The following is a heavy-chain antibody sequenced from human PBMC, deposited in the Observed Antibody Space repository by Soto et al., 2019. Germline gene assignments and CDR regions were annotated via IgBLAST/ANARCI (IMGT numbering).Heavy chain of an antibody. CDR3: ASGLIDSSSRYYGMDV. Sequence: QVQLVQSGAEVKKPGSSVNVSCKASGGTFSSYAISWVRQAPGQGLEWMGGIIPIFGTANYAQKFQGRVTITADESTSTAYMELSSLRSEDTAVYYCASGLIDSSSRYYGMDVWGQGTTVTVSS. CDR1: GGTFSSYA. CDR2: IIPIFGTA. J-gene: IGHJ6*02. V-gene: IGHV1-69*01. D-gene: IGHD6-6*01.